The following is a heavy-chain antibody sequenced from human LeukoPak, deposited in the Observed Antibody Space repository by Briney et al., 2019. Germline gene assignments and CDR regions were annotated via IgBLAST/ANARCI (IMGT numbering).Heavy chain of an antibody. V-gene: IGHV4-39*01. Sequence: SETLSLTCTVSGGSISSSSYYWGWIRQPPGKGLEWIGSIYYSGSTYYNPSLKSRVTISVDTSKNQFSLKLSSVTAADTAVYYCARYISSWLTLDYWVQGTLVTVSS. D-gene: IGHD6-13*01. CDR2: IYYSGST. J-gene: IGHJ4*02. CDR3: ARYISSWLTLDY. CDR1: GGSISSSSYY.